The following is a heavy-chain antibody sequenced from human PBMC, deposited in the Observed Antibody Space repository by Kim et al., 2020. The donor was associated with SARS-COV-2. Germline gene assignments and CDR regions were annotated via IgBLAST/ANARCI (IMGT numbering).Heavy chain of an antibody. CDR1: GITLTNNH. CDR3: ARDIKFDGFAFFDL. D-gene: IGHD3-10*01. Sequence: GGSLRLSCAASGITLTNNHMNWVRQAPGKGLEWVSVIYGGGTIDYADSVKDRFLISRDTSKNTVYLEMNSLRAEDTAVYYCARDIKFDGFAFFDLWGRGT. J-gene: IGHJ2*01. V-gene: IGHV3-66*01. CDR2: IYGGGTI.